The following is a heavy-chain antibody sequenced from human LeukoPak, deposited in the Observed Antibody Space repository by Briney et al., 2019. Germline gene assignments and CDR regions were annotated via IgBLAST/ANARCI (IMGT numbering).Heavy chain of an antibody. J-gene: IGHJ4*02. CDR3: ARDQEAFDY. V-gene: IGHV1-46*01. CDR2: MYPRDGST. Sequence: GASVKVSCKASGDSFTSNYIHWVRQAPGQGLEWMGMMYPRDGSTSCAQKFQGRVTVTRDTSTSTVHMELSGLRSEDTAVYYCARDQEAFDYWGQGTLVTVSS. CDR1: GDSFTSNY.